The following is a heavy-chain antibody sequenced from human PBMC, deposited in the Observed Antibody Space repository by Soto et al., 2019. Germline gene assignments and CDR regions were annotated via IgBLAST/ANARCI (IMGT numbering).Heavy chain of an antibody. CDR3: ARDYSNYLPFDY. D-gene: IGHD4-4*01. CDR1: GFTFSSYW. Sequence: EVQLVESGGGLVQPGGSLRLSCAASGFTFSSYWMHWVRQAPGKGLVWVSRISSDGSTATYADSVKGRFTVSRDNAKNTLSLKMNSLRAEDTAVYYFARDYSNYLPFDYWGQGTLVTVSS. V-gene: IGHV3-74*01. J-gene: IGHJ4*02. CDR2: ISSDGSTA.